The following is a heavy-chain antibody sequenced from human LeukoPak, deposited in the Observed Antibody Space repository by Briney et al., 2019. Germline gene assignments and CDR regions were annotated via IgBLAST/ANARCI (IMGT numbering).Heavy chain of an antibody. D-gene: IGHD3-3*01. CDR1: GYTFTGYY. J-gene: IGHJ3*02. Sequence: ASVKVSCKASGYTFTGYYMHWVRQAPGQGLEWMGWINPNSGGTNYAQKFQGRVTMTRDTSISTAYMELSRLRSDDTAVYYCARAGARAIVLRFLEWTYAFDIWGQGTVVTVSS. CDR3: ARAGARAIVLRFLEWTYAFDI. V-gene: IGHV1-2*02. CDR2: INPNSGGT.